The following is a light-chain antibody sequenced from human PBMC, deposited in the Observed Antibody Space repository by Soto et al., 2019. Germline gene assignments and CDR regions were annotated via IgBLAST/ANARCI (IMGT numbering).Light chain of an antibody. CDR3: SSYTSRSTLV. V-gene: IGLV2-14*01. Sequence: QSVLTQPASVSGSPGQSITIACIGTSSDIGAYNYVSWYQQHPGKVPKLMIYEVTNRPSGVSNRFSGSKSGNTASLTISGLQAEDEADYYCSSYTSRSTLVFGPGSKVTVL. CDR1: SSDIGAYNY. CDR2: EVT. J-gene: IGLJ1*01.